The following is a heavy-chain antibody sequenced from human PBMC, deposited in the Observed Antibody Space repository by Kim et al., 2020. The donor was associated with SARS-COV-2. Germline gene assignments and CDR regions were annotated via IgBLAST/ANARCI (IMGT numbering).Heavy chain of an antibody. CDR3: ARGAYSSSWYSERWDY. V-gene: IGHV1-2*02. J-gene: IGHJ4*02. CDR2: INPNSGGT. D-gene: IGHD6-13*01. Sequence: ASVKVSCKASGYTFTGYYMHWVRQAPGQGLEWMGWINPNSGGTNYAQKFQGRVTMTRDTSISTAYMELSRLRSDDTAVYYCARGAYSSSWYSERWDYWGQGTLVTVSS. CDR1: GYTFTGYY.